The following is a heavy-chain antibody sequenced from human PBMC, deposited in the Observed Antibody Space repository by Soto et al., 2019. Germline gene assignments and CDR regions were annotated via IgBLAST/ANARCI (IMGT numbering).Heavy chain of an antibody. J-gene: IGHJ4*02. V-gene: IGHV4-34*01. D-gene: IGHD1-1*01. CDR2: INHSGST. CDR3: ARGHGTDY. CDR1: GGSFSGYY. Sequence: SETLSLTCAVYGGSFSGYYWSWIRQPPGKGLEWIGEINHSGSTNYNPSLKSRVTISVDTSKNQFSLKLSSVTAADTAVYYCARGHGTDYWGQGTLVTVSS.